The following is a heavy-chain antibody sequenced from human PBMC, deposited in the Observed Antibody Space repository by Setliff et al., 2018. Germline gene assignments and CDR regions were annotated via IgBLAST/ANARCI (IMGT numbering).Heavy chain of an antibody. D-gene: IGHD2-15*01. V-gene: IGHV4-59*01. Sequence: PSETLSLTCNVSGGSISPYYWSWIRQSPGKGLEWIGYIYYSGSTNYNPSLKSRVTISVDTSKNQFSLKLSSVTAADTAVYYCARGRTVVTVWGQGTLVTVSS. CDR1: GGSISPYY. CDR3: ARGRTVVTV. CDR2: IYYSGST. J-gene: IGHJ4*02.